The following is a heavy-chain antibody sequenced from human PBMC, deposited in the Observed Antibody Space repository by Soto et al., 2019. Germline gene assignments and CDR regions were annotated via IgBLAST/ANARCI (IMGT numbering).Heavy chain of an antibody. V-gene: IGHV4-39*01. Sequence: SETLSLTCTVSGGSISSSSYYWGWIRQPPGKGLEWIGSIYYSGSTYYNPSLKSRVTISVDTSKNQFSLKLSSVTAADTAVHYCARHTSYYDILTGYYSHYYYYYMDVWGKGTTVTVSS. CDR2: IYYSGST. CDR3: ARHTSYYDILTGYYSHYYYYYMDV. CDR1: GGSISSSSYY. D-gene: IGHD3-9*01. J-gene: IGHJ6*03.